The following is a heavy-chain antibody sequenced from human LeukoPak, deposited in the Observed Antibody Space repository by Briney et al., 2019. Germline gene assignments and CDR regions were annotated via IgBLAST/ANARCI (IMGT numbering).Heavy chain of an antibody. CDR2: IYYSGST. D-gene: IGHD3-16*01. J-gene: IGHJ6*04. V-gene: IGHV4-30-4*08. Sequence: SQTLSLTCTVSGGSISSGDYYWSWIRQPPGKGLEWIGYIYYSGSTYYNPSLKSRVTISVDTSKNQFSLKLSSVTAADTAVYYCAREWITNPFAPLGVWGKVTTVTVSS. CDR1: GGSISSGDYY. CDR3: AREWITNPFAPLGV.